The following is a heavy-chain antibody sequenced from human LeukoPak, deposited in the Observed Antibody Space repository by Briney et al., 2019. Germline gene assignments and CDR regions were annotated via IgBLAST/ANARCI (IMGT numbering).Heavy chain of an antibody. Sequence: GASVKVSCKASGYTFTSYDINWVRQATGQGLEWMGWMNPNSGNTGYAQKFQGRVTMTRNTSISTAYMELSSLRSEDTAVYYCARGYPPYYYDSSGYYFDYWGQGTLVTVSS. J-gene: IGHJ4*02. D-gene: IGHD3-22*01. V-gene: IGHV1-8*01. CDR3: ARGYPPYYYDSSGYYFDY. CDR2: MNPNSGNT. CDR1: GYTFTSYD.